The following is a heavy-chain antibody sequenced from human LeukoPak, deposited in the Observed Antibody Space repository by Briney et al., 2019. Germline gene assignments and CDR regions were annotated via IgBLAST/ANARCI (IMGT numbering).Heavy chain of an antibody. V-gene: IGHV3-9*01. Sequence: GGSLRLSCAVSGFTFDDFAMHWVRQVPGKGLEWVSGINWNSDSIGYADSVKGRFTTSRDNAKNSLYLQMNSLRAEDTAFYYCAINGGGDSGYGNFDYWGQGTLVTVSS. CDR1: GFTFDDFA. CDR3: AINGGGDSGYGNFDY. D-gene: IGHD5-12*01. J-gene: IGHJ4*02. CDR2: INWNSDSI.